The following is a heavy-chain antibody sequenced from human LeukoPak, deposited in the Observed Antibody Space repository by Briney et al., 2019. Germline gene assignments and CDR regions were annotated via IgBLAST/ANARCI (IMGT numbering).Heavy chain of an antibody. CDR1: GFTFSSYS. CDR2: ISSSSTYI. J-gene: IGHJ4*02. Sequence: GGSLRLSCAASGFTFSSYSMNWVRQAPGKGLEWVSSISSSSTYIYYADSVKGRFTISRDNAKNSLYLQMNSLRAEDTAVYYCAKDRRPLRITMIVVDHFDYWGQGTLVTVSS. D-gene: IGHD3-22*01. V-gene: IGHV3-21*01. CDR3: AKDRRPLRITMIVVDHFDY.